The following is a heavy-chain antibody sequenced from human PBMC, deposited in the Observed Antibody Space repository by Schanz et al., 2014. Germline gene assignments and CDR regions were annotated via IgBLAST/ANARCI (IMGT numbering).Heavy chain of an antibody. CDR1: GFTFSSYD. Sequence: VQLVESGGGVVQPGRSLRLSCVASGFTFSSYDVFWVRQAPGKGLEWVANIKRDGSEKNYLDSVKGRFTISRDNSKNTLDRQMNSLRAEDTAVYYCANNSNLDYWGQGTLVTVSS. J-gene: IGHJ4*02. CDR3: ANNSNLDY. CDR2: IKRDGSEK. D-gene: IGHD1-20*01. V-gene: IGHV3-7*03.